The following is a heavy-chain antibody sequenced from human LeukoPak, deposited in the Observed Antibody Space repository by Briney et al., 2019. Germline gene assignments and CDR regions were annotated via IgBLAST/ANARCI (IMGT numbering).Heavy chain of an antibody. CDR1: GFTVSSNY. J-gene: IGHJ4*02. D-gene: IGHD3-10*01. CDR3: VGGPGY. Sequence: GGSLRLSCAASGFTVSSNYMSWVRQAPGKGLEWVAFIRYDGSNKYYADSVKGRFTISRDNSKNTLYLQMNSLRAEDTAVYYCVGGPGYWGQGTLVTVSS. CDR2: IRYDGSNK. V-gene: IGHV3-30*02.